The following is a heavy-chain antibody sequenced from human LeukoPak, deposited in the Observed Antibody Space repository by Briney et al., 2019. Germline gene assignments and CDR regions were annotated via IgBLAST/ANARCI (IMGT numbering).Heavy chain of an antibody. J-gene: IGHJ5*02. CDR1: GGSISSGDYY. CDR3: ARDHHTIFEGLQVFDP. D-gene: IGHD3-3*01. V-gene: IGHV4-30-4*08. CDR2: IYYSGST. Sequence: SQTLSLTCTVSGGSISSGDYYWSWIRQPPGKGLEWIGYIYYSGSTYYNPSLKSRVTISVDTSKNQFSLKLSSVTAADTAVYYCARDHHTIFEGLQVFDPCGQGTLVTVSS.